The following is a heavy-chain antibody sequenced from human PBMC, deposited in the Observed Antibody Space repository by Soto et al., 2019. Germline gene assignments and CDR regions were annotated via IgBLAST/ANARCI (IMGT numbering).Heavy chain of an antibody. D-gene: IGHD3-16*02. V-gene: IGHV3-30*18. CDR1: GFTFSSYG. Sequence: GGSLRLSCAASGFTFSSYGMHWVRQAPGKGLEWVAVISYDGSNKYYADSVKGRFTISRDNSKNTLYLQMNGLGAEDTAVYYCAKGGTYHPPSRKGGLYYYYYMDVWGKGTTVTVSS. J-gene: IGHJ6*03. CDR2: ISYDGSNK. CDR3: AKGGTYHPPSRKGGLYYYYYMDV.